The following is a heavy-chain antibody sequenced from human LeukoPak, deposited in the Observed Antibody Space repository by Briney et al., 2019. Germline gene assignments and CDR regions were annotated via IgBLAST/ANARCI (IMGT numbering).Heavy chain of an antibody. CDR2: ISGSGGST. J-gene: IGHJ6*03. CDR1: GFTFSSYA. V-gene: IGHV3-23*01. D-gene: IGHD6-13*01. Sequence: GSLRLSCAASGFTFSSYATSWVRQAPGKGLEWVSAISGSGGSTYYADSVKGRFTISRDNSKNTLYLQMNSLRAEDTAVYYCAKVRVAAAESLNRWYYYYMDVWGKGTTVTVSS. CDR3: AKVRVAAAESLNRWYYYYMDV.